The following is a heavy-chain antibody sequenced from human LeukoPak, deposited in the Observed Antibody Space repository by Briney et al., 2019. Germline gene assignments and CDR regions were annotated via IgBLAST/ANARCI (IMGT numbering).Heavy chain of an antibody. V-gene: IGHV4-4*09. D-gene: IGHD5-12*01. CDR3: ARGKVRGGYRSPFGWFDP. CDR1: GGSISSYY. J-gene: IGHJ5*02. Sequence: PSETLSLTCTVSGGSISSYYWSWIRQPPGKGLEWIGYIYTSGSTNYNPSLKSRVTISVDTSKNQFSLKLSSVTAADTAVYYCARGKVRGGYRSPFGWFDPWGQGTLVTVSS. CDR2: IYTSGST.